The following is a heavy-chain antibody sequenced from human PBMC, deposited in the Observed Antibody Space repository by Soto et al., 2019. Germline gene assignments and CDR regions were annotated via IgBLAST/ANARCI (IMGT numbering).Heavy chain of an antibody. CDR2: ILTIFHTT. J-gene: IGHJ4*02. Sequence: QVQLVQSGAEVKKPGSSVKVSCQASGGFFSSNAISWVRQAPGQGLEWMGGILTIFHTTHYAKKFQGRVSITADESTSTAYMELSSLKSEDTALYYCATGGRRYSSAPRFYFEYWGQGTLVPVSS. V-gene: IGHV1-69*01. CDR3: ATGGRRYSSAPRFYFEY. CDR1: GGFFSSNA. D-gene: IGHD5-18*01.